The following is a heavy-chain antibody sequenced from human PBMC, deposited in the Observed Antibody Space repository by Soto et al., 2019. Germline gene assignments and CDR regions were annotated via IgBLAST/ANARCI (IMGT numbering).Heavy chain of an antibody. J-gene: IGHJ6*02. V-gene: IGHV3-23*01. CDR3: AKERYRNYDYGMDV. CDR1: GFTCRSYD. Sequence: GGSMRRSCAASGFTCRSYDMRWVRQAPGKGLEWVSAISGSGGSTYYADSVKGRFTISRDNSKNTLYLQMNSLRAEDTAVYYCAKERYRNYDYGMDVWGQGTTVTVSS. CDR2: ISGSGGST. D-gene: IGHD4-4*01.